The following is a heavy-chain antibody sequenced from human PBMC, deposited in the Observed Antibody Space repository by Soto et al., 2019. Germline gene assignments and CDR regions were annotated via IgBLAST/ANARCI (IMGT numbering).Heavy chain of an antibody. D-gene: IGHD5-18*01. V-gene: IGHV3-23*01. CDR3: AKRGGIQSVDY. CDR1: GFTFSSYA. CDR2: ISGSGGST. Sequence: EVQLLEPGGGLVQPGGSLRLSCAASGFTFSSYAMSWVRQAPGKGLEWVSGISGSGGSTYYVDSVRGRFTISRDKTKNTLDLQMNRLRVEDTAVYYCAKRGGIQSVDYWGQGTLVTVSS. J-gene: IGHJ4*02.